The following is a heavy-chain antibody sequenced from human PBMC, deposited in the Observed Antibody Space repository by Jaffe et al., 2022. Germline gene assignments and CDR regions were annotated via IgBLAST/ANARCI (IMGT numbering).Heavy chain of an antibody. J-gene: IGHJ2*01. V-gene: IGHV4-59*01. CDR2: IYYSGST. D-gene: IGHD3-10*01. Sequence: QVQLQESGPGLVKPSETLSLTCTVSGGSISSYYWSWIRQPPGKGLEWIGYIYYSGSTNYNPSLKSRVTISVDTSKNQFSLKLSSVTAADTAVYYCARSPIIYGSGSTRLWYFDLWGRGTLVTVSS. CDR3: ARSPIIYGSGSTRLWYFDL. CDR1: GGSISSYY.